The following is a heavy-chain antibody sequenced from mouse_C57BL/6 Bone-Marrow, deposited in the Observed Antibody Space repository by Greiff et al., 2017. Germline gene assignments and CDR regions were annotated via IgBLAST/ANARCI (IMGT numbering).Heavy chain of an antibody. CDR2: IYPYNGVS. D-gene: IGHD1-1*01. CDR1: GYSFTGYY. Sequence: EVQRVESGPELVKPGASVKISCKASGYSFTGYYMHWVKQSHGNILDWIGYIYPYNGVSSYNQKFKGKATLTVDKSSSTAYMELLSLTSEDSAVYYCARYYYGSSSYFDYWGQGTTLTVSS. V-gene: IGHV1-31*01. J-gene: IGHJ2*01. CDR3: ARYYYGSSSYFDY.